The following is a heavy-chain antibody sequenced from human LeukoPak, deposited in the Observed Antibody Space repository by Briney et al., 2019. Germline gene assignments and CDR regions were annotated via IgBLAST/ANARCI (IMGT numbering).Heavy chain of an antibody. J-gene: IGHJ6*03. CDR1: GYTFTSYG. CDR2: ISAYNGNT. Sequence: ASXKVXCKASGYTFTSYGISWVGQAPGQGGEGRGWISAYNGNTNYAQKLQGRVTMTTDTSTSTAYMELRSLRSDDTAVYYCARVPAANLYYYYYYMDVWGKGTTVTVSS. CDR3: ARVPAANLYYYYYYMDV. D-gene: IGHD2-2*01. V-gene: IGHV1-18*01.